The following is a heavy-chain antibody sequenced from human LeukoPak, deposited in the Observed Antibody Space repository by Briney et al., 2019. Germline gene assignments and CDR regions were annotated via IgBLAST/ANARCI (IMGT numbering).Heavy chain of an antibody. Sequence: LGRSLRLSCAASGFTFSSYGMHWVRQAPGKGLEWVAVIWYDGSNKYYADSVKGRFTISRDNSKNTLYLQMNTLRAEDTAVYYCARDPGGVVYFDYWGQGTLVTVSS. V-gene: IGHV3-33*01. CDR1: GFTFSSYG. CDR3: ARDPGGVVYFDY. D-gene: IGHD2-8*01. CDR2: IWYDGSNK. J-gene: IGHJ4*02.